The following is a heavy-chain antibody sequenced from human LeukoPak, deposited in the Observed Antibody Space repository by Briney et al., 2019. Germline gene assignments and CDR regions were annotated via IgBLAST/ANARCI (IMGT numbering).Heavy chain of an antibody. V-gene: IGHV1-2*02. Sequence: ASVKVSCKASGYTFTGYYMHWVRQAPGQGLEWMGWINPNSGGTNYAQKFQGRVTMTRDTSISTAYMELSRLTYEDTAVYYCAGLPRYNWNEPLDYWGQGTLVTVSS. D-gene: IGHD1-20*01. J-gene: IGHJ4*02. CDR1: GYTFTGYY. CDR2: INPNSGGT. CDR3: AGLPRYNWNEPLDY.